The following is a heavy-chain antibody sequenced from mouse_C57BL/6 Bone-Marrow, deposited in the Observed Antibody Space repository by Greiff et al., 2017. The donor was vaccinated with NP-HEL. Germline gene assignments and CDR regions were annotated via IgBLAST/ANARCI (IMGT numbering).Heavy chain of an antibody. D-gene: IGHD1-1*01. Sequence: VQLQQPGAELVKPGASVKLSCKASGYTFTSYWMQWVKQRPGQGLEWIGEIDPSDSYTNYTQKFTGKATLTVDTSSSTAYMQLSSLTSEDSAVYYCAREGIYYYGSSCWYFDVWGTGTTVTVSS. CDR3: AREGIYYYGSSCWYFDV. J-gene: IGHJ1*03. V-gene: IGHV1-50*01. CDR1: GYTFTSYW. CDR2: IDPSDSYT.